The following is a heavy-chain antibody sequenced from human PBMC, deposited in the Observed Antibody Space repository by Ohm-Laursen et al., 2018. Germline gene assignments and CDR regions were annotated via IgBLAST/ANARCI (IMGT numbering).Heavy chain of an antibody. V-gene: IGHV3-23*01. CDR2: ISSSIDRT. D-gene: IGHD2-15*01. CDR1: RLTLSSYA. Sequence: SLRLSCTASRLTLSSYAMIWVRQAPGKGLEWVSAISSSIDRTYYADSVKGRVTISRDSSKNTLYLQMSSLSAEDTAVYYCAKLDCSGGSCYHYWGQGTLVTVSS. J-gene: IGHJ4*02. CDR3: AKLDCSGGSCYHY.